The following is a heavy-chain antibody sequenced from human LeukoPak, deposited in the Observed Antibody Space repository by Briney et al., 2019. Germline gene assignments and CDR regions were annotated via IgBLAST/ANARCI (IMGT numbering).Heavy chain of an antibody. CDR3: AREGDPSGSYFYDY. J-gene: IGHJ4*02. CDR1: GGTFSSYT. V-gene: IGHV1-69*04. Sequence: SVKVSCKASGGTFSSYTISWVRQAPGQGLEWMGRIIPILGIANYAQKFQGRVTTTADKSTSTAYMELSSLRSEDTAVYYCAREGDPSGSYFYDYWGQGTLVTVSS. D-gene: IGHD1-26*01. CDR2: IIPILGIA.